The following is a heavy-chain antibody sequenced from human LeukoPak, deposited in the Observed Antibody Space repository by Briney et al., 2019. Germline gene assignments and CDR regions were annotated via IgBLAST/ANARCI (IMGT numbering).Heavy chain of an antibody. J-gene: IGHJ4*02. D-gene: IGHD2-2*02. CDR2: IYYSGST. CDR1: GGSISTHF. Sequence: PSETLSLTCTVSGGSISTHFWSWIRQPPGKELEWIGYIYYSGSTNYNPSLKSRVTMSVDTSKNRFSLKLSSVTAADTAVYYCASRIPTSAHFDYWGQGTLVTVSS. V-gene: IGHV4-59*11. CDR3: ASRIPTSAHFDY.